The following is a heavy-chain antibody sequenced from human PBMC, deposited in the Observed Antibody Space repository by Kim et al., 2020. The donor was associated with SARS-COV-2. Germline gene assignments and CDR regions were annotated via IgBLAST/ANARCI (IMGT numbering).Heavy chain of an antibody. CDR3: ASLSAHSSGWYYFDY. CDR1: GGTFSSYT. V-gene: IGHV1-69*02. J-gene: IGHJ4*02. CDR2: IIPILGIA. Sequence: SVKVSCKASGGTFSSYTISWVRQAPGQGLEWMGRIIPILGIANYAQKFQGRVTITADKSTSTAYMELSSLRSEDTAVYYCASLSAHSSGWYYFDYWGQGTLVTVSS. D-gene: IGHD6-19*01.